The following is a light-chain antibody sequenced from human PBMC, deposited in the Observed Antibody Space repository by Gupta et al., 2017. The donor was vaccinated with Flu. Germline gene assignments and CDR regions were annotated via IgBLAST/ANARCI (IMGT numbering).Light chain of an antibody. CDR2: WAS. CDR1: QSGLWSSNNRNA. V-gene: IGKV4-1*01. CDR3: QQHLSVLT. J-gene: IGKJ3*01. Sequence: DIVLTQSPDSLAVSLGERATINCKSSQSGLWSSNNRNALAWYQQKPGQPPKLLISWASTRQSGVPDRFSGSGSGTDFTLTSSSLQADDAAVYYCQQHLSVLTFGPGTKVDIK.